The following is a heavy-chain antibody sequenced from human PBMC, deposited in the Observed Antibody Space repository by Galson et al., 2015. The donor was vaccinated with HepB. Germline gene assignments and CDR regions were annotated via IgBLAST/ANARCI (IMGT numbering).Heavy chain of an antibody. CDR3: ARGEVATTKLRKYYYYGMDV. Sequence: SLRLSCAASGFTFSSYWMSWVRQAPGKGREWVANIKQDGSEQYYVVSVKGRFTISRDHAKNSLYLQMNSLRAEDTAVYYCARGEVATTKLRKYYYYGMDVWGQGTTVTVS. CDR2: IKQDGSEQ. J-gene: IGHJ6*02. V-gene: IGHV3-7*03. CDR1: GFTFSSYW. D-gene: IGHD5-12*01.